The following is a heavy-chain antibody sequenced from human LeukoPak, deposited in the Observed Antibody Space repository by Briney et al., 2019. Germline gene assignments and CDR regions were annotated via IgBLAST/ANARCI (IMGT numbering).Heavy chain of an antibody. J-gene: IGHJ4*02. CDR3: AKFSSSWSFDF. V-gene: IGHV1-8*01. Sequence: GASVKVSCKASGYIFTNYDINWVRQAPGQGLEWMGWMNPNSGNTGSAQKFQGRVTMTRNTSIGTAYMELSSLTSEDTAVYYCAKFSSSWSFDFWGQGTLVTVSS. CDR1: GYIFTNYD. D-gene: IGHD6-13*01. CDR2: MNPNSGNT.